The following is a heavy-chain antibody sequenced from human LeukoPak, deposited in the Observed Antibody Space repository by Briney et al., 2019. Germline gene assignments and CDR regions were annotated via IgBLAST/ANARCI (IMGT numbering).Heavy chain of an antibody. CDR3: ARERIVATIPYFDY. V-gene: IGHV4-59*01. J-gene: IGHJ4*02. Sequence: PSETLSLTCTVSGGSISSYYWSWIRQPPGKGLEWIGYIYYSGSTNYNPSLKSPVTISVDTSKNQFSLKLSSGTAADTAVYYCARERIVATIPYFDYWGQGTLVTVSS. CDR1: GGSISSYY. CDR2: IYYSGST. D-gene: IGHD5-12*01.